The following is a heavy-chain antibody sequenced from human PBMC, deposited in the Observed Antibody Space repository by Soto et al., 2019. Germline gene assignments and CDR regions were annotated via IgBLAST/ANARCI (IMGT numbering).Heavy chain of an antibody. Sequence: PSQTLSLTCAISGNSVSSNSAAWNWIRQSPSIGLEWLGRTYYRSKWYNDYAVSVKSRITINPDTSKNQFSLQLNSVTPEDTAVYYCAISTTYDSSGSHAFEYWGQGTLVTAPQ. CDR1: GNSVSSNSAA. D-gene: IGHD3-22*01. J-gene: IGHJ4*02. V-gene: IGHV6-1*01. CDR2: TYYRSKWYN. CDR3: AISTTYDSSGSHAFEY.